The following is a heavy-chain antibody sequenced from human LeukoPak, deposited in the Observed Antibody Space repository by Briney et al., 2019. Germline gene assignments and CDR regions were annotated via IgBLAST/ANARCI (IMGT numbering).Heavy chain of an antibody. CDR2: ISSSSSYI. Sequence: PGGSLRLSCAASGFTFSNFGMHWVRQAPGKGLEWVSSISSSSSYIYYADSVKGRFTISRDNAKNSLYLQMNSLRAEDTAVYYCARWEWWHYYGMDVWGQGTTVTVSS. J-gene: IGHJ6*02. D-gene: IGHD2-15*01. CDR1: GFTFSNFG. CDR3: ARWEWWHYYGMDV. V-gene: IGHV3-21*01.